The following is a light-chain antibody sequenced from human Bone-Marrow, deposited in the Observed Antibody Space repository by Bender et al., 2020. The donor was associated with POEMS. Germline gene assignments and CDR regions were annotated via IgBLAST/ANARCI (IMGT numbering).Light chain of an antibody. CDR3: QAWDTYSVI. CDR1: DLGDKY. V-gene: IGLV3-1*01. J-gene: IGLJ2*01. Sequence: SYEVTQPPSVSVSPGQTASITCSGDDLGDKYVAWYQQKPGQSPVLVIYQDTKRPSGIPERFSGSNSGNTATLTISRVEAGDEADYYCQAWDTYSVIFGGGTKLTVL. CDR2: QDT.